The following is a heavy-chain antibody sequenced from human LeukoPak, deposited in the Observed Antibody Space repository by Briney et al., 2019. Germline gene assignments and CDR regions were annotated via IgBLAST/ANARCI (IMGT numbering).Heavy chain of an antibody. D-gene: IGHD6-19*01. CDR3: AKAGWYDYYYGMDV. V-gene: IGHV3-23*01. Sequence: GGSLRLSCPASGFTFSSYAMSWVRQAPGKGLEWVSAISGSCSSTYYADSVKGRFTISRDNSKNTLYLQMNSLRAEDTAVYYCAKAGWYDYYYGMDVWGQGTTVTVSS. J-gene: IGHJ6*02. CDR2: ISGSCSST. CDR1: GFTFSSYA.